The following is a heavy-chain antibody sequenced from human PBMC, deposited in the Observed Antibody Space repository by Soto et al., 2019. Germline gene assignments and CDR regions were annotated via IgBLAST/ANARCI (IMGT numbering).Heavy chain of an antibody. CDR2: ISPYNGDT. CDR3: ARAPRSPDY. Sequence: QVQLVQSGVEVKKPGASVKVSCKASGYTFTTYSISWVRQAPGQGLEWMGWISPYNGDTNHAQKFQGRVTMTTDRSTSTVYMELRSLRSDDTAVYYCARAPRSPDYWGQGTLVTVSS. CDR1: GYTFTTYS. J-gene: IGHJ4*02. V-gene: IGHV1-18*01.